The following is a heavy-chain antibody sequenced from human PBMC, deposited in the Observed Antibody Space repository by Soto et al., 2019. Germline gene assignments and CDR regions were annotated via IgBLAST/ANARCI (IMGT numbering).Heavy chain of an antibody. CDR3: ARHLGSAPRVFDY. Sequence: PGESLKISCQSSGYRFTTYWIGWVRQMPGKGLEWMGIIYPGDSDTRYSPSFQGQVTISADKSISTAYLQWSSLKASDTAMYYCARHLGSAPRVFDYWGQGTLVTVSS. J-gene: IGHJ4*02. CDR2: IYPGDSDT. V-gene: IGHV5-51*01. D-gene: IGHD2-15*01. CDR1: GYRFTTYW.